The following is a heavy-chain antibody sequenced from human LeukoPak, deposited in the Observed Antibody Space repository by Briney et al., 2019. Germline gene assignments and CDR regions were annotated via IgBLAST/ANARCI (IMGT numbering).Heavy chain of an antibody. CDR2: ISYDGSNK. D-gene: IGHD3-10*01. Sequence: PGVSLRLSCAASGFTFSSYGMRWVRQAPGKGPEWVAVISYDGSNKYYADSVKGRFTISRENSKNTLHLQMNSLRAEDTAVCYCAKDHYYYGSGIYFMHYFDYWGQGTLVTVSS. CDR1: GFTFSSYG. J-gene: IGHJ4*02. V-gene: IGHV3-30*18. CDR3: AKDHYYYGSGIYFMHYFDY.